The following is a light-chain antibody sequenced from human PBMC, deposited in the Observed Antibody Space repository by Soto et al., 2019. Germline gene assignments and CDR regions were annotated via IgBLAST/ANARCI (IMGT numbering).Light chain of an antibody. Sequence: EIVLTQSPGTLSLSPGERATLSCRASQSVSSSYLGWYQQKPGQAPRLLIYVASGRATGIPDRFSGSGAGTDFPLTISRLEPQDFAVYYCQHYGGSPSFTFGPGTKVDIK. CDR3: QHYGGSPSFT. V-gene: IGKV3-20*01. CDR1: QSVSSSY. CDR2: VAS. J-gene: IGKJ3*01.